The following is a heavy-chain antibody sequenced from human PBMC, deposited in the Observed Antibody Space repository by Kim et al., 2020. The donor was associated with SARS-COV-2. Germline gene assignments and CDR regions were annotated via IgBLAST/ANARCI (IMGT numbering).Heavy chain of an antibody. D-gene: IGHD2-2*01. CDR2: FDPEDGET. CDR3: ATEDIVVEPASTPYGMDV. CDR1: GYTLTELS. J-gene: IGHJ6*02. V-gene: IGHV1-24*01. Sequence: ASVKVSCKVSGYTLTELSMHWVRQAPGKGLEWMGGFDPEDGETIYAQKFQGRVTMTEDTSTDTAYMELSSLRSEDTAVYYCATEDIVVEPASTPYGMDVWGQGTTVTVSS.